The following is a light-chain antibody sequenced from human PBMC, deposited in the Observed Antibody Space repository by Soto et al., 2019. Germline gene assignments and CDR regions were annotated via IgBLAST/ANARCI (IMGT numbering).Light chain of an antibody. J-gene: IGKJ5*01. CDR1: QSTTPY. CDR2: AAS. Sequence: DLQMTQSPSSLSASIGDRVTIXXRARQSTTPYLNWYQQKPGKAPRLXXYAASRLQSGVPSRFSGTGSGTDFTLTISSLQPEDFAIYYCQQTFGKPLVTFGQGTRLEIK. CDR3: QQTFGKPLVT. V-gene: IGKV1-39*01.